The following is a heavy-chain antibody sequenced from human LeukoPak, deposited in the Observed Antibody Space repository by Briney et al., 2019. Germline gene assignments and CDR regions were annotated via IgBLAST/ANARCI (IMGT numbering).Heavy chain of an antibody. D-gene: IGHD5-18*01. J-gene: IGHJ6*02. CDR1: GYTFTSYG. Sequence: ASVKVSCKASGYTFTSYGISWVRQAPGQGLEWMGLISAYNGNTNYAQKLQGRVTMTTDTSTSTAYMELRSLRSDDTAVYYCARGGQSGYGYYYYYGMDVWGQGTTVTVSS. CDR3: ARGGQSGYGYYYYYGMDV. CDR2: ISAYNGNT. V-gene: IGHV1-18*01.